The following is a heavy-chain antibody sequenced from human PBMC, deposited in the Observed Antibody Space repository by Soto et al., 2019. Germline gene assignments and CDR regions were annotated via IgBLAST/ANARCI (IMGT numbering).Heavy chain of an antibody. CDR3: ARGSVLTIFGVALSCYCMDV. J-gene: IGHJ6*02. V-gene: IGHV4-30-2*01. Sequence: SETLSLTCAVSGGSISSGGYSWSWIRQPPGKGLEWIGYIYHSGSTYYNPSLKSRVTISVDRSKNQFSLKLSSVTAADTAVYYCARGSVLTIFGVALSCYCMDVWGQGTTVTVSS. D-gene: IGHD3-3*01. CDR1: GGSISSGGYS. CDR2: IYHSGST.